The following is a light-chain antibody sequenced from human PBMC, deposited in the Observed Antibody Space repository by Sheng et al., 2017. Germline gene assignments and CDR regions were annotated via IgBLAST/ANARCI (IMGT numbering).Light chain of an antibody. V-gene: IGKV1-8*01. CDR3: QQYDFYWT. CDR1: QGISSY. J-gene: IGKJ1*01. CDR2: AAS. Sequence: AIRMTQSPSSFSASTGDRVTITCRASQGISSYLAWYQQKPGKAPKLLIYAASTLQSGVPSRFSGSGSGTDFTLTISCLQSEDFATYYCQQYDFYWTFGQGTKVEIK.